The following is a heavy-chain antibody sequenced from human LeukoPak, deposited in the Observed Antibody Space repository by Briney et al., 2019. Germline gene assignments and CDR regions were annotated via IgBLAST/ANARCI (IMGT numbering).Heavy chain of an antibody. Sequence: SETLSLTCTVSGGSISSGGYYWSWIRQHPGKGLEWIGYIYYSGSTNYNPSLKSRVTISVDTSKNQFSLKLSSVTAADTAVYYCARADYSSSAGGFDYWGQGTLVTVSS. CDR2: IYYSGST. V-gene: IGHV4-61*08. CDR1: GGSISSGGYY. CDR3: ARADYSSSAGGFDY. D-gene: IGHD6-6*01. J-gene: IGHJ4*02.